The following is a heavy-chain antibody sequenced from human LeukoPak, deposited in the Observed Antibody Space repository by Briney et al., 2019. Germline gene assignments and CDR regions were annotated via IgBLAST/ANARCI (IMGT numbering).Heavy chain of an antibody. Sequence: GASVKVSCKASGGTFSSYAISWVRQAPGQGLEWMGGIIPIFGTANYAQKFQGRVTITTDESTSTAYMELSSLRSEDTAVYYCARINGSYYFFDYWGQGTLVTVSS. CDR2: IIPIFGTA. CDR1: GGTFSSYA. CDR3: ARINGSYYFFDY. J-gene: IGHJ4*02. D-gene: IGHD1-26*01. V-gene: IGHV1-69*05.